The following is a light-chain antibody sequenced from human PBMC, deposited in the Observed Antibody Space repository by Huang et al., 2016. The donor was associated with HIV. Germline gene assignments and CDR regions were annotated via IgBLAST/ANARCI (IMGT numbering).Light chain of an antibody. V-gene: IGKV3-20*01. Sequence: EMVLTQSPGTLSLSPGERATLSCRASQSVSSSYLAWYQQKPGQAPRLLIYGASSKATGIPERFSGSGSGTDCTLTISRLEPEDFAVYYCQQYGSSPLTFGGGTKVEIK. CDR1: QSVSSSY. CDR2: GAS. CDR3: QQYGSSPLT. J-gene: IGKJ4*01.